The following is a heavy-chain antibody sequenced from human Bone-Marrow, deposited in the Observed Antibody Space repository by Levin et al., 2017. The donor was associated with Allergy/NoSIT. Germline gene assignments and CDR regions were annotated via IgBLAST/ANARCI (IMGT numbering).Heavy chain of an antibody. CDR1: GFTLSSSS. CDR2: ISSSSAFI. Sequence: PGGSLRLSCAASGFTLSSSSMNWVRQAPGKGLEWVSSISSSSAFIYHADSVKGRFTISRDNAKNSLYLQMNSLRVEDTAVYYCARDLPPYWYFDLWGRGTLVTVPS. J-gene: IGHJ2*01. V-gene: IGHV3-21*06. CDR3: ARDLPPYWYFDL.